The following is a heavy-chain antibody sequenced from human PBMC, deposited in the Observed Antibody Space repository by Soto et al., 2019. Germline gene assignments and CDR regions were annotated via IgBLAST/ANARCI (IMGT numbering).Heavy chain of an antibody. CDR1: GFTFSSYW. J-gene: IGHJ6*02. CDR3: ARELRFGDSYYYYGMDV. D-gene: IGHD3-10*01. Sequence: EVQLVESGGGLVQPGGSLRLSCAASGFTFSSYWMSWVRQAPGKGLEWVANIKQDGSEKYYVDSVKGRFTISRDNAKNSLYLQMNSLRAEDTAVYYCARELRFGDSYYYYGMDVWGQGTTVTVSS. CDR2: IKQDGSEK. V-gene: IGHV3-7*01.